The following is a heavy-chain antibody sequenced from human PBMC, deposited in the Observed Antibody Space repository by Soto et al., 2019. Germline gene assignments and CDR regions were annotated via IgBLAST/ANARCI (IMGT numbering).Heavy chain of an antibody. CDR2: MSYDGSNK. J-gene: IGHJ4*02. D-gene: IGHD3-10*01. CDR1: GFTLSSYA. Sequence: QVQLVESGGGVVQPGRSLRLSCAASGFTLSSYAMHWVRQAPGKGLEWVAVMSYDGSNKYYADSVKGRFTISRDNSKNTLYLQMNSLRAEDTAVYYCARTGTVGVGELSGNFDYWGQGTLVTVSS. CDR3: ARTGTVGVGELSGNFDY. V-gene: IGHV3-30-3*01.